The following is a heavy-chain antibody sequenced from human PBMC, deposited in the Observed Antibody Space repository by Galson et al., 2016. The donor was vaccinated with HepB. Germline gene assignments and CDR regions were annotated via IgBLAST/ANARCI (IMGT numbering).Heavy chain of an antibody. CDR3: ARAGGSGSPSYYFDY. J-gene: IGHJ4*02. Sequence: LSLTCSVSGGAMKTFYWSWIRQSPGKGLEWIGRIYTSGSTNYNPSPKSRVTMSVDTSKNQFSLNLSSVTAADTAVYYCARAGGSGSPSYYFDYWGRGTLVTVSS. D-gene: IGHD3-10*01. CDR1: GGAMKTFY. V-gene: IGHV4-4*07. CDR2: IYTSGST.